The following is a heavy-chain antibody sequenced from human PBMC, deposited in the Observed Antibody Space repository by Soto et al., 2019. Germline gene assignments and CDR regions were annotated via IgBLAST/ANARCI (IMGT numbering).Heavy chain of an antibody. V-gene: IGHV3-30*18. J-gene: IGHJ6*02. CDR3: TKDDGYNDSTYYHYFGMDV. Sequence: ASGFTFSGYYMHWVRQAPGKGLEWVAVISYDGSTEYYADSVKGRFTISRDNSANRLFLQMNSLRPEDTAVYYCTKDDGYNDSTYYHYFGMDVWGQGTTVTVYS. D-gene: IGHD5-12*01. CDR1: GFTFSGYY. CDR2: ISYDGSTE.